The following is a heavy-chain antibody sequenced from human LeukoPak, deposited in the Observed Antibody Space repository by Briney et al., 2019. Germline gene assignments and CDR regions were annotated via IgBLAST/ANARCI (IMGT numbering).Heavy chain of an antibody. D-gene: IGHD3-16*01. CDR2: IYHSGST. V-gene: IGHV4-30-2*01. J-gene: IGHJ4*02. CDR3: ARESPLGGTFDY. Sequence: SQTLSLTCAVSGGSISSGGYSWSWIRQPPGKGLEWIGYIYHSGSTYYNPSLKSRVTISVDTSKNQSSLKLSSVTAADTAVYYCARESPLGGTFDYWGQGTLVTVSS. CDR1: GGSISSGGYS.